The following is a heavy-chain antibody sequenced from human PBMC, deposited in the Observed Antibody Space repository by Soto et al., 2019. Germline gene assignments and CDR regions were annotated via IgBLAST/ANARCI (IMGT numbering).Heavy chain of an antibody. J-gene: IGHJ6*02. D-gene: IGHD3-3*01. CDR2: ISSSGSTI. CDR3: ARGDYDFWSGYSYGMDV. CDR1: GFTFSSYE. Sequence: GGSLRLSCAASGFTFSSYEMNWVRQAPGKGLEWVSYISSSGSTIYYADSVKGRFTISRDNAKNSLYLQMNSLRAEDTAVYYCARGDYDFWSGYSYGMDVWGQGNTVTVSS. V-gene: IGHV3-48*03.